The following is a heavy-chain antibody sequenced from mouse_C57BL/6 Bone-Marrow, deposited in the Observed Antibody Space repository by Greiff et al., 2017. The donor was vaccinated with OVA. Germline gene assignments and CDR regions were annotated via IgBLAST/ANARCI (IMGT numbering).Heavy chain of an antibody. CDR1: GYTFTSYW. CDR2: IYPGSGST. J-gene: IGHJ1*03. Sequence: VQLQQPGAELVKPGASVKMSCKASGYTFTSYWITWVKQRPGQGLEWIGDIYPGSGSTNYNEKFKSKATLTVDTSSSTAYMQLSSLTSADSAVYYCARALYYDYDVDWYFDVWGTGTTVTVSS. V-gene: IGHV1-55*01. D-gene: IGHD2-4*01. CDR3: ARALYYDYDVDWYFDV.